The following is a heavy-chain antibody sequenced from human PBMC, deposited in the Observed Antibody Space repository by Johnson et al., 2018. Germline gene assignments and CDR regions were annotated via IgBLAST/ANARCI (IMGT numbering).Heavy chain of an antibody. D-gene: IGHD3-22*01. J-gene: IGHJ4*02. V-gene: IGHV3-33*06. CDR2: IWYDGSNT. CDR3: AKEGYDTTGHSFTPSPFDS. CDR1: GFTFSTYA. Sequence: QVQLQESGGGVVQPGRSLRLSCVASGFTFSTYAMHWVRQAPGKGLEWVSVIWYDGSNTYYADSVRGRFTISRDNLKNKLDLQMTSLRAEDTAVYYCAKEGYDTTGHSFTPSPFDSWGQGTLVTVSS.